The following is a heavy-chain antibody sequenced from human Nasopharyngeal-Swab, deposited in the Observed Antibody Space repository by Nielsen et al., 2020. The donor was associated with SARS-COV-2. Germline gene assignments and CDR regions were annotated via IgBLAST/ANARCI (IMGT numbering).Heavy chain of an antibody. CDR2: FDPEDGEP. CDR3: ATGFAFRPNWFDP. J-gene: IGHJ5*02. CDR1: GYTLTELS. V-gene: IGHV1-24*01. Sequence: ASVKVSCKVSGYTLTELSMHWVRQAPGKGLAWMGGFDPEDGEPIYAQKFQGRVTMTEDTSTDTAYMELSSLRSEDTAVYYCATGFAFRPNWFDPWGQGTLVTVSS. D-gene: IGHD2-21*01.